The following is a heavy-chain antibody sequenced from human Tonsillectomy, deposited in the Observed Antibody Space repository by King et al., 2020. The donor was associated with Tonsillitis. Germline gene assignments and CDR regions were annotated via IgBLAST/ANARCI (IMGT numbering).Heavy chain of an antibody. J-gene: IGHJ6*03. CDR3: ARAPPGNYYYYMDV. CDR2: INGDGSST. CDR1: GFTFSTYW. D-gene: IGHD1-26*01. Sequence: VQLVESGGGLVQPGGSLRLSCAASGFTFSTYWMHWVRQAPGKGLVWVSRINGDGSSTSYADSVKGRFPISRDNAKNTLYLQMNSPRAEDTAVYYCARAPPGNYYYYMDVWGKGTTVTVSS. V-gene: IGHV3-74*01.